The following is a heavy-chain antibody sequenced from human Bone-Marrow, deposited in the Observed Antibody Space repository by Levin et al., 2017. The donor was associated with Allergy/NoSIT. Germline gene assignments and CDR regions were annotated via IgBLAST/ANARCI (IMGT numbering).Heavy chain of an antibody. CDR1: GFTFSTYS. CDR3: ARDGQDIILVPASLQYGMDV. Sequence: GESLKISCAASGFTFSTYSMNWVRQAPGKGLEWVSYISSTSGEIHYGDSVRGRFTVSRDNAKNSLYLQMNSLRVEDTAVYFCARDGQDIILVPASLQYGMDVWGRGTTVTVSS. CDR2: ISSTSGEI. J-gene: IGHJ6*02. V-gene: IGHV3-21*05. D-gene: IGHD2-2*02.